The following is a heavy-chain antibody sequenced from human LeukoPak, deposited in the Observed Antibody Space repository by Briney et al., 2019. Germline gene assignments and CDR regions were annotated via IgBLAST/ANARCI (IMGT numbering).Heavy chain of an antibody. D-gene: IGHD2-2*01. V-gene: IGHV3-21*04. CDR1: GFTFSSYN. CDR3: AKHGVRIVVVPAAIGWYFDL. Sequence: GGSLRLSCAASGFTFSSYNMNWVRQAPGKGLEWVSSISSSSSYIYYADSVKGRFTISRDNSKNTLYLQMNSLRAEDTAVYYCAKHGVRIVVVPAAIGWYFDLWGRGTLVTVSS. CDR2: ISSSSSYI. J-gene: IGHJ2*01.